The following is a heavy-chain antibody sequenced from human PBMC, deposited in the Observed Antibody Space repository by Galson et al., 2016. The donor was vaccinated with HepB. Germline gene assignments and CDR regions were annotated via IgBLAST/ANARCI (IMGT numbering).Heavy chain of an antibody. V-gene: IGHV4-59*01. D-gene: IGHD4-17*01. Sequence: ETLSLTCTVSGGSISSYYWGWIRQPPGKGLEWIGYIYYSGSTNYNPSLKSRVTISVDMSKNQFSLKLTSVTAADTAVYYCARVPFRTTVTSPFYFDYWGQGTLITVSS. CDR2: IYYSGST. J-gene: IGHJ4*02. CDR3: ARVPFRTTVTSPFYFDY. CDR1: GGSISSYY.